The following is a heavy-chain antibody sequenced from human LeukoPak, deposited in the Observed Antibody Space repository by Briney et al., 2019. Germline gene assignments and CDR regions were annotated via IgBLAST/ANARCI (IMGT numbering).Heavy chain of an antibody. CDR1: GYTLTELS. J-gene: IGHJ3*02. CDR2: FDPEDGEP. CDR3: ATARFGELLFEVDAFDI. V-gene: IGHV1-24*01. Sequence: ASVKVSCKVSGYTLTELSMHWVRQAPGKGLEWMGDFDPEDGEPIYAQKFRGRVTMTEDTSTDTAYMELSSLRSEDTAVYYCATARFGELLFEVDAFDIWGQGTMITVSS. D-gene: IGHD3-10*01.